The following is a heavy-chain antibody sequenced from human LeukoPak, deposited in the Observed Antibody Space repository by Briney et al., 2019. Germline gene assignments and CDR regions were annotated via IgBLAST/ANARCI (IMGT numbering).Heavy chain of an antibody. CDR2: IWYDGSNT. Sequence: GGSLCLSRAVSGFTFNNYGMHWVRQAPGKGLEWVALIWYDGSNTYYTDSVNGRFTISRDNSKNMLYLQMNSLRADDTAVYYCAREYRIRRREFYFDYWGQKPGHR. CDR3: AREYRIRRREFYFDY. D-gene: IGHD2-2*02. V-gene: IGHV3-33*01. J-gene: IGHJ4*01. CDR1: GFTFNNYG.